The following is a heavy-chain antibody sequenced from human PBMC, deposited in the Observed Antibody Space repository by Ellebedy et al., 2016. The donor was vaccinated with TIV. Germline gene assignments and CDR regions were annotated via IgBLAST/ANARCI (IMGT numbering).Heavy chain of an antibody. CDR3: AREPLRVYYFDY. CDR2: ISYDGSNK. D-gene: IGHD3-16*01. CDR1: GFTFSNYA. V-gene: IGHV3-30-3*01. J-gene: IGHJ4*02. Sequence: GESLKISCAASGFTFSNYAIHWVRQAPGKGLAWVAVISYDGSNKYHADSVKGRFTISRDNSKNTLYLQMNSLRAEETAVYYCAREPLRVYYFDYWGQGTLVTVSS.